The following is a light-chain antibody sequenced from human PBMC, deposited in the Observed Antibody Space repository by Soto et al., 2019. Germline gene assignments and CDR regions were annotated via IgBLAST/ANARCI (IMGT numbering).Light chain of an antibody. CDR3: QKYNRAPRT. CDR1: QGISKY. V-gene: IGKV1-27*01. J-gene: IGKJ1*01. CDR2: AAS. Sequence: DIQMTQSPSSLSASVGDRVTITCRASQGISKYLAWYQQKPGKVPKLLIYAASTLQSGVPSRFSGSGSGTDFTLTISSLQPEDVATYYCQKYNRAPRTFGQGTKVEIK.